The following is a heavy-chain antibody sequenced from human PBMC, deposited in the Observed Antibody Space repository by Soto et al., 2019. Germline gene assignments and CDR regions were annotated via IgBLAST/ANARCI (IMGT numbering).Heavy chain of an antibody. V-gene: IGHV1-2*02. CDR2: INPNSGGT. D-gene: IGHD1-1*01. Sequence: QVQLVQSGAEVRKPGASVKVSCKASGYTFSDYYIHWVRQAPGQGLEWMGWINPNSGGTKYAPKFQGGVTTTRDTSITTASMELSRLRSGDTAVYYCAREPATAKPEGVDFWGQGTLVTVSS. CDR1: GYTFSDYY. CDR3: AREPATAKPEGVDF. J-gene: IGHJ4*02.